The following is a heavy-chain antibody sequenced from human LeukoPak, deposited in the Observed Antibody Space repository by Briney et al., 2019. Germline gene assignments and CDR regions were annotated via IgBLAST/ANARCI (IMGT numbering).Heavy chain of an antibody. CDR3: ARSYCSSTSCSPYYYYMDV. CDR1: GGSISSYY. V-gene: IGHV4-59*12. Sequence: SETLSLTCTVSGGSISSYYWSWIRQPPGKGLEWIGYIYYSGSTYYNPSLKSRVTISVDTSKNQFSLKLSSVTAADTAVYYCARSYCSSTSCSPYYYYMDVWGKGTTVTVSS. CDR2: IYYSGST. J-gene: IGHJ6*03. D-gene: IGHD2-2*01.